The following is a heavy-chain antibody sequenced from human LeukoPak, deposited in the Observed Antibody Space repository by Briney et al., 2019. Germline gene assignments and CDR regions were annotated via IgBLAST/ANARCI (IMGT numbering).Heavy chain of an antibody. CDR2: SYYSGST. CDR1: SGSISSSSYY. Sequence: PSETLSLTCTVSSGSISSSSYYWGWIRQPPGKGLECIGSSYYSGSTYYNPSLKSRVTISVDTSKNQFSLKLSSVTAADTAVYFCARLVTINTVTTARYWYFDLWGRGTLVTVSS. J-gene: IGHJ2*01. V-gene: IGHV4-39*01. CDR3: ARLVTINTVTTARYWYFDL. D-gene: IGHD4-17*01.